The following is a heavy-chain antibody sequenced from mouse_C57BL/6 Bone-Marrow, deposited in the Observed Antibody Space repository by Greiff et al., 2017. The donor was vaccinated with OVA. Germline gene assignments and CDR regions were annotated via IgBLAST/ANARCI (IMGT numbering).Heavy chain of an antibody. V-gene: IGHV1-56*01. J-gene: IGHJ4*01. CDR1: GYTFTSHW. Sequence: QVQLQQSGPELVRPGASVKISCTAPGYTFTSHWMHWVRQRPGQGLEWIGGIFPGSGSTYYNAKFKGKATLTVDTSSSTAYMQPSSLPSEDSAVYVCARGDYGSSYYAMDYWGQGTSVTVSS. CDR3: ARGDYGSSYYAMDY. CDR2: IFPGSGST. D-gene: IGHD1-1*01.